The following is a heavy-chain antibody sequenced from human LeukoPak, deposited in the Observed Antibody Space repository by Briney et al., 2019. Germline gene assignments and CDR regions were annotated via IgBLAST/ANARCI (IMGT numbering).Heavy chain of an antibody. Sequence: SVKVSCKASGGTFSSYAISWVRQAPGQGLEWMGGIIPIFGAANYAQKFQGRVTITTDESTSTAYMKLSSLRSEDTAVYYCARVFGYGCNQGAFDIWGQGTMVTVSS. J-gene: IGHJ3*02. D-gene: IGHD4-23*01. V-gene: IGHV1-69*05. CDR2: IIPIFGAA. CDR3: ARVFGYGCNQGAFDI. CDR1: GGTFSSYA.